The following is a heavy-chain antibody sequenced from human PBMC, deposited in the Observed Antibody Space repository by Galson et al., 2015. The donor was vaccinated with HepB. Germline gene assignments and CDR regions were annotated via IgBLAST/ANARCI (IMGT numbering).Heavy chain of an antibody. V-gene: IGHV4-34*01. CDR2: INHSGST. CDR3: ARGPRYRGILTGYPNNWYFDL. D-gene: IGHD3-9*01. Sequence: LSLTCAVYGGSFSGYYWSWIRQPPGKGLEWIGEINHSGSTNYNPSLKSRVTISVDTSKNQFSLKLSSVTAADTAVYYCARGPRYRGILTGYPNNWYFDLWGRGTLVTVSS. J-gene: IGHJ2*01. CDR1: GGSFSGYY.